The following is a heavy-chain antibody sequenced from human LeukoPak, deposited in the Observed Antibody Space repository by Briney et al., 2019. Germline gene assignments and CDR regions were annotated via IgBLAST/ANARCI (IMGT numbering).Heavy chain of an antibody. CDR3: ARERFGELLYYMDV. V-gene: IGHV1-2*02. CDR1: GYTFTGYY. CDR2: INPNSGGT. Sequence: ASVKVSCKASGYTFTGYYMHWVRQALGQGLEWMGWINPNSGGTNYAQKFQGRVTMTRDTSISTAYMELSRLRSDDTAVYYCARERFGELLYYMDVWGKGTTVTVSS. J-gene: IGHJ6*03. D-gene: IGHD3-10*01.